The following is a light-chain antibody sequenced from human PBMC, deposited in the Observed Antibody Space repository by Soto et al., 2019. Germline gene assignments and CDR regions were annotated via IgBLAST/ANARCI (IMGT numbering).Light chain of an antibody. J-gene: IGLJ3*02. V-gene: IGLV2-14*03. CDR2: DVS. CDR1: SSDVGGYNY. CDR3: SSYTSSSTLV. Sequence: QSALTQPASVSGSPGQSITISCIGTSSDVGGYNYVSWYQHHPGKAPNLMIYDVSNRPSGVSNRFSGSKSGNTASLTISGLQAEDEADYYCSSYTSSSTLVFGGGTQLTVL.